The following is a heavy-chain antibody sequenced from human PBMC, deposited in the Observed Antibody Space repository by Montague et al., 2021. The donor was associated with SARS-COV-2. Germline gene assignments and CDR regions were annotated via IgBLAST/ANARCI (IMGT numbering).Heavy chain of an antibody. CDR1: GGSISSGTYY. J-gene: IGHJ2*01. CDR3: ARRAQWQLSWFFDL. V-gene: IGHV4-39*01. CDR2: INYSGET. D-gene: IGHD6-19*01. Sequence: SETLSLTCTVSGGSISSGTYYWGWVRQPPGKGLEWIGTINYSGETYYNPSLKSRVTISVDTSKNQFSLKVTSVTAADTAVYYCARRAQWQLSWFFDLWGRGTLATVSS.